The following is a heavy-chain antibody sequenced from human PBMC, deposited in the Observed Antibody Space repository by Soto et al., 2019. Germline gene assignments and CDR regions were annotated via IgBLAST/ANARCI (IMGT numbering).Heavy chain of an antibody. D-gene: IGHD1-26*01. CDR1: GYTFTSYY. V-gene: IGHV1-46*01. CDR3: ARDEESGVGATHSAVFNY. J-gene: IGHJ4*02. Sequence: GASVKVSCKTSGYTFTSYYMHWVRQAPGQGLEWMGIINPSGGSTSYAQKFQGRVTMTRDTSTSTVYMELSSLRSEDTAVYYCARDEESGVGATHSAVFNYWGQGTLVTVSS. CDR2: INPSGGST.